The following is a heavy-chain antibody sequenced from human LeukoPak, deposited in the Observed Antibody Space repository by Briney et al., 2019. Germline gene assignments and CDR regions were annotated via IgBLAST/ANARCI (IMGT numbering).Heavy chain of an antibody. CDR2: INSDSIWI. D-gene: IGHD1-1*01. J-gene: IGHJ5*02. CDR1: GFSFSTYS. CDR3: ARDAGGRTQREGWFDP. V-gene: IGHV3-21*01. Sequence: GGSLRLSCAASGFSFSTYSMNWIRQAPGKGLEWVSSINSDSIWIYYADSVRGRFTISRDNARNSLYLQMNSLRVEDTAIYYCARDAGGRTQREGWFDPWGQGTLVTVSS.